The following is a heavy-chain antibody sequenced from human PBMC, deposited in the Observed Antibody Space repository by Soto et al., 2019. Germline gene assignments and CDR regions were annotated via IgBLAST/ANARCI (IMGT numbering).Heavy chain of an antibody. Sequence: QVQLQQWGAGLLKPSETLSLTCAVYGGSFSGYYWSWIRQPPGKGLEWIGEINHSGSTNYNPSLKRRVTISVDSYKNQFSLKLSSVSAADTAVYYCARGPTLDDDYIWGSPNAFDIWGQGTMVTVSS. CDR1: GGSFSGYY. J-gene: IGHJ3*02. CDR3: ARGPTLDDDYIWGSPNAFDI. CDR2: INHSGST. D-gene: IGHD3-16*01. V-gene: IGHV4-34*01.